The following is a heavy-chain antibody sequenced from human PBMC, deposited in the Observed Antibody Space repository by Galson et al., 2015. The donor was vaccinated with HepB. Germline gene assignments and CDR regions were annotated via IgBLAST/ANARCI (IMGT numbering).Heavy chain of an antibody. Sequence: SLRLSCAASGFTFSSYAMHWVRQAPGKGLEWVAVISYDGSNKYYADSVKGRFTISRDNSKNTLYLQMNSLRAEDTAVYYCARGSIGGSWYYFDYWGQGTLVTVSS. J-gene: IGHJ4*02. D-gene: IGHD2-15*01. CDR1: GFTFSSYA. CDR3: ARGSIGGSWYYFDY. V-gene: IGHV3-30-3*01. CDR2: ISYDGSNK.